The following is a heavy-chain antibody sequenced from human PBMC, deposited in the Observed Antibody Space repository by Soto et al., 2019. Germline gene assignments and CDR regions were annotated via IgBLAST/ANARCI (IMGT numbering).Heavy chain of an antibody. CDR1: GGTFSSYA. V-gene: IGHV1-69*13. D-gene: IGHD3-22*01. Sequence: SVKVSCKASGGTFSSYAISWVRQAPGQGLEWMGGIIPIFGTANYAQKFQGRVTITADESTSTAYMELSSLRSEDTAVYYCASCTYYYDSSGLYGMDVWGQGTTVTVSS. CDR2: IIPIFGTA. J-gene: IGHJ6*02. CDR3: ASCTYYYDSSGLYGMDV.